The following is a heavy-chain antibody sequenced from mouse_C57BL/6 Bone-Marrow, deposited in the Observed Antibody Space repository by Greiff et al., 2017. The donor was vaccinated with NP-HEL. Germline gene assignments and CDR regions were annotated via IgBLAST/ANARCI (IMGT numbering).Heavy chain of an antibody. D-gene: IGHD2-12*01. J-gene: IGHJ1*03. Sequence: EVQLQQSGPGLVKPSQTVFLTCTVTGISITTGNYRWSWIRQFPGNKLEWIGYIYYSGTITYNPSLTSRTTITRDTPKNQFFLEMNSLTAEDTATYYCARERLRGYFDVWGTGTTVTVSS. V-gene: IGHV3-5*01. CDR1: GISITTGNYR. CDR2: IYYSGTI. CDR3: ARERLRGYFDV.